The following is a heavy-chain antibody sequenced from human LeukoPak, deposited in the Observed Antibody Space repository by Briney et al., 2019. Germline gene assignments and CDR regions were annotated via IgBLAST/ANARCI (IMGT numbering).Heavy chain of an antibody. J-gene: IGHJ4*02. D-gene: IGHD3-16*01. CDR2: IYYSGST. CDR3: AREGRRQGDFDY. Sequence: SETLSLTCTVSGGSISSGGYYWSWIRQHPGKGLEWIGYIYYSGSTYYNPSLKSRVTISVDTSKNQFSLKLSSVTAADTAVYNCAREGRRQGDFDYWGQGTLVTVSS. CDR1: GGSISSGGYY. V-gene: IGHV4-31*03.